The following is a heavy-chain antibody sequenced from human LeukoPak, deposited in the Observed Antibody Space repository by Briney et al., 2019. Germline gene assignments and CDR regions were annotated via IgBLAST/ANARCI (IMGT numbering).Heavy chain of an antibody. CDR1: GGSINSYY. J-gene: IGHJ4*02. CDR2: IYTSGNS. D-gene: IGHD4-23*01. CDR3: AEGSISGNSPAWRY. Sequence: SETLSLTCTVSGGSINSYYWSWIRQPAGKGLEWIGRIYTSGNSHYNPSLKSRLTMSVDTSKNQFSLKLSSVTAADTAVYYCAEGSISGNSPAWRYWGQGTLVTVSS. V-gene: IGHV4-4*07.